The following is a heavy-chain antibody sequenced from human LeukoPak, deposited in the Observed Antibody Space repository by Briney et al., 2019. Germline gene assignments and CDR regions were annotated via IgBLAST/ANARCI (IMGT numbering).Heavy chain of an antibody. Sequence: SETLSLTCTVSGGSISSYYWSWIRQPAGKGLEWIGRIYTSGSTNYNPSLKSRVTMSVDTSKNQFSLKLSSVTAADTAVYYCARSDIVATRFADYYYYMDVWGKGTTVTISS. CDR3: ARSDIVATRFADYYYYMDV. CDR1: GGSISSYY. D-gene: IGHD5-12*01. V-gene: IGHV4-4*07. J-gene: IGHJ6*03. CDR2: IYTSGST.